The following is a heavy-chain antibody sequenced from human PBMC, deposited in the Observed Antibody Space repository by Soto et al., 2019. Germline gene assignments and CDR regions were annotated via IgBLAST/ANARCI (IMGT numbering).Heavy chain of an antibody. Sequence: QVQLQESGPGLVKPSGTLSLTCAVSGGSISSSNWWSWVRQPPGKGLEWIGEIYHSGSTNYNPSLKSRVTLTVDKAKHQFSLKLSSVAAADTAGYYRARQRGYSYGYRAFDIRGQGTMVTVSS. CDR3: ARQRGYSYGYRAFDI. D-gene: IGHD5-18*01. J-gene: IGHJ3*02. V-gene: IGHV4-4*02. CDR1: GGSISSSNW. CDR2: IYHSGST.